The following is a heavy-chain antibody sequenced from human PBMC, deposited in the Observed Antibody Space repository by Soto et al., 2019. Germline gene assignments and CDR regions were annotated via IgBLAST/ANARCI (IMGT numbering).Heavy chain of an antibody. CDR1: GYTFTGHY. CDR3: GRGRSGQIVVFY. V-gene: IGHV1-2*02. Sequence: ASVKVSCKASGYTFTGHYIHWVRQAPEQGPEWMGEIGPESGATRYAQKFQGRVTMTRDMSITTVYMELNNLSPDDTAVYYCGRGRSGQIVVFYWGQGTLVTVSS. CDR2: IGPESGAT. D-gene: IGHD5-12*01. J-gene: IGHJ4*02.